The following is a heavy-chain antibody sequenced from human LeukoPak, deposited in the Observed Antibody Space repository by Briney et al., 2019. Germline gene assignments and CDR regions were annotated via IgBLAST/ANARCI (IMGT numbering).Heavy chain of an antibody. CDR2: IKQDGSEK. D-gene: IGHD6-19*01. CDR1: GFTFSSYW. CDR3: ASNTYSSGWYRGPEPER. J-gene: IGHJ4*02. Sequence: PGGSLRLSCAASGFTFSSYWMSWVRQAPGKGLEWVANIKQDGSEKYYVDSVKGRFTISRDNAKNSLYLQMNSLRAEDTAVYYCASNTYSSGWYRGPEPERWGQGTLVTVSS. V-gene: IGHV3-7*01.